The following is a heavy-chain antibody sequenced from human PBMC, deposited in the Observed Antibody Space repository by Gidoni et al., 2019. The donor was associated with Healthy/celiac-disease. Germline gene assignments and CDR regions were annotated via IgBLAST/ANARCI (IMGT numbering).Heavy chain of an antibody. CDR3: ARGQLEQINYYFDY. Sequence: QVQLQQWGAGLLKPSETLSLPCAVYGGSFSGYYWSWIRQPPGKGLEWIGEINHSGSTNYNPSLKSRVTISVDTSKNQFSLKLSSVTAADTAVYYCARGQLEQINYYFDYWGQGTLVTVSS. CDR1: GGSFSGYY. CDR2: INHSGST. D-gene: IGHD1-1*01. V-gene: IGHV4-34*01. J-gene: IGHJ4*02.